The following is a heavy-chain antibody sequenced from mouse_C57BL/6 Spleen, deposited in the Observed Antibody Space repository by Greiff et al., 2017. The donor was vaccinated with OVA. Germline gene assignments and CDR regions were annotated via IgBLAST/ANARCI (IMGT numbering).Heavy chain of an antibody. CDR1: GFTFSSYA. CDR3: ARDRDYYGSSSYYYAMDY. V-gene: IGHV5-4*01. CDR2: ISDGGSYT. D-gene: IGHD1-1*01. Sequence: EVHLVESGGGLVKPGGSLKLSCAASGFTFSSYAMSWVRQTPEKRLEWVATISDGGSYTYYPDNVKGRFTISRDNAKNNLYLQMSHLKSEDTAMYYCARDRDYYGSSSYYYAMDYWGQGTSVTVSS. J-gene: IGHJ4*01.